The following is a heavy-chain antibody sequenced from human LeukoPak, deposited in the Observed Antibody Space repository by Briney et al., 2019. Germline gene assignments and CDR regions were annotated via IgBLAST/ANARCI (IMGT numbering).Heavy chain of an antibody. J-gene: IGHJ4*02. CDR3: ARGWLAETTVVTPYNY. V-gene: IGHV1-69*01. CDR1: GGTFRSNA. CDR2: ITPIFGTA. Sequence: GSSVKVSCKASGGTFRSNAISWVRQAPGQGLEWMGGITPIFGTANYAQKFQGRVTITAVESMNTAYMELSSLRSEDTAVYYCARGWLAETTVVTPYNYWGQGTLVTVSS. D-gene: IGHD4-23*01.